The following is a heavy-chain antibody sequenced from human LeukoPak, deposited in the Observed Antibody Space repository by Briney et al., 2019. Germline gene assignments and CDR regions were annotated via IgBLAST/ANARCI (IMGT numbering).Heavy chain of an antibody. CDR2: IYYSGST. D-gene: IGHD3-22*01. CDR1: GGSISSSSYY. Sequence: SDTLCLTCTVSGGSISSSSYYWGWIRQPSGKGLEWFGSIYYSGSTYYNPSLNSRVTISVDTSKNQFSLKLSSVTAADTAVFYRARLIYDSSGYYYGLGKYYFDYWGQGTLVTVSS. J-gene: IGHJ4*02. CDR3: ARLIYDSSGYYYGLGKYYFDY. V-gene: IGHV4-39*01.